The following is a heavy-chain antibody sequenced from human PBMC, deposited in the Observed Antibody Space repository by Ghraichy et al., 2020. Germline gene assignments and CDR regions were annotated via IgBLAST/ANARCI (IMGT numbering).Heavy chain of an antibody. CDR1: GGSISSYY. J-gene: IGHJ6*04. D-gene: IGHD3-22*01. Sequence: SETLSLTCTVSGGSISSYYWSWIRQPPGKGLEWIGYIYYSGSTNYNPSLKSRVTISVDTSKNQFSLKLSSVTAADTAVYYCARYPHTLYYYDSSGLYGMDVGGKGTTVTVSS. CDR2: IYYSGST. V-gene: IGHV4-59*01. CDR3: ARYPHTLYYYDSSGLYGMDV.